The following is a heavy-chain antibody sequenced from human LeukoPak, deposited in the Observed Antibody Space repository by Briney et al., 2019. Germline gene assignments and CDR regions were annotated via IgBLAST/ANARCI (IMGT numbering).Heavy chain of an antibody. CDR2: ISDSSSYI. Sequence: PGGSLRLSCAASGFTFSTYSMNWVRQAPGKGLEWVSSISDSSSYIYYADSVKGRFTISRDNAKNSLYLQMNSLRDEDTAVYYCARGSLYSSGWEPYNWFDPWGQGTLVTVSS. V-gene: IGHV3-21*01. CDR1: GFTFSTYS. J-gene: IGHJ5*02. CDR3: ARGSLYSSGWEPYNWFDP. D-gene: IGHD6-19*01.